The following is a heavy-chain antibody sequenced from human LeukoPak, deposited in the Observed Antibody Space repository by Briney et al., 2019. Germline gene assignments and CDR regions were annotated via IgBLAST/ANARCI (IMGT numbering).Heavy chain of an antibody. Sequence: GGSLGLPCAASGFTFSSYWMNWARQAPGKGLEWVASINHNGNVNYYVDSVKGRFTISRDNAKNSLYLQMSNLRAEDTAVYFCARGGGLDVWGQGATVTVSS. CDR2: INHNGNVN. CDR3: ARGGGLDV. CDR1: GFTFSSYW. V-gene: IGHV3-7*03. J-gene: IGHJ6*02. D-gene: IGHD5-12*01.